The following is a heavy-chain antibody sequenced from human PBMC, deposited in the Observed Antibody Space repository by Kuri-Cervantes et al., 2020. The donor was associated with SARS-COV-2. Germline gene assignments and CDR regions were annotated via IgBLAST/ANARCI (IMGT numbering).Heavy chain of an antibody. CDR3: ATGSTSGWYRRNFDF. Sequence: GESLKISCAASGFTFSNAWMSWVRQAPGKGLEWVGRIKSKTAGGTIVYAAPVQGRFTISRDDARNTLYLQMNSLQTEDTAVYYCATGSTSGWYRRNFDFWGPGTLVTVSS. CDR1: GFTFSNAW. D-gene: IGHD6-19*01. V-gene: IGHV3-15*01. CDR2: IKSKTAGGTI. J-gene: IGHJ4*02.